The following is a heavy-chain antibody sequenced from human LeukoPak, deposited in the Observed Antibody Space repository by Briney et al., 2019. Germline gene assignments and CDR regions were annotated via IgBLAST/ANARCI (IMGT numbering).Heavy chain of an antibody. V-gene: IGHV5-51*01. Sequence: GESLKISCLGSGYSFPNYWIAWVRQMPGKGLEWMGIIYPGDSDTRYSPSFQGQVTISADKSISAAYLQWSSLKASDTAVYYCARTISSWGDFGDWGQGTLVTVSS. CDR2: IYPGDSDT. D-gene: IGHD6-13*01. CDR3: ARTISSWGDFGD. J-gene: IGHJ4*02. CDR1: GYSFPNYW.